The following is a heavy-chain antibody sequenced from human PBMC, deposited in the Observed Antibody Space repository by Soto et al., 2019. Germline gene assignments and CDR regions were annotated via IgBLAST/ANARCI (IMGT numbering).Heavy chain of an antibody. CDR3: ASTRYFDY. CDR1: GGSISRGGYS. V-gene: IGHV4-30-2*01. Sequence: SETLSLTCAVSGGSISRGGYSWSWIRQPPGKGLEWIGYIYHSGSTYYNPSLKSRVTISVDRSKNQFSLKLSSVTAADTAVYYCASTRYFDYWGQGIVVTVSS. J-gene: IGHJ4*02. CDR2: IYHSGST.